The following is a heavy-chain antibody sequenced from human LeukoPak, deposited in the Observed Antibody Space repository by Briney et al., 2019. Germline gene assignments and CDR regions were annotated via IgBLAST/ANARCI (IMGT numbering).Heavy chain of an antibody. CDR2: INPNSGGT. CDR3: AREGYEIVYWFDP. V-gene: IGHV1-2*02. CDR1: GYTFTGYY. J-gene: IGHJ5*02. D-gene: IGHD6-13*01. Sequence: ASVKVSCKASGYTFTGYYMHWVRQAPGQGLVWMGWINPNSGGTNYAQKFQGRVTMTRDTSISTAYMELSRLRSDDTAVYYCAREGYEIVYWFDPWGQGTLVTVSS.